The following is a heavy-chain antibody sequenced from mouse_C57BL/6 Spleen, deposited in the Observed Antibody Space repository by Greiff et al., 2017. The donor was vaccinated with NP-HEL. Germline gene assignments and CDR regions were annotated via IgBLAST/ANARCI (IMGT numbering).Heavy chain of an antibody. J-gene: IGHJ1*03. CDR1: GYAFSSSW. CDR3: ARAPNWYFDV. CDR2: IYPGDGDT. Sequence: QVQLKESGPELVKPGASVKISCKASGYAFSSSWMNWVKQRPGKGLEWIGRIYPGDGDTNYNGKFKGKATLTADKSSSTAYMQLSSLTSEDSAVYFCARAPNWYFDVWGTGTRVTVSS. V-gene: IGHV1-82*01.